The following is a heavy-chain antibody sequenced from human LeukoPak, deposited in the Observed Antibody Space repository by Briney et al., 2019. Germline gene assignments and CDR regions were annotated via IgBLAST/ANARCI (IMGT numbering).Heavy chain of an antibody. V-gene: IGHV3-21*01. CDR2: ISSSSYI. CDR1: GFTFSSYS. D-gene: IGHD3-22*01. J-gene: IGHJ4*02. CDR3: ARGAEYYYDSSGYYYRWGFDY. Sequence: GGSLRLSCAASGFTFSSYSMNWARQAPGKGLEWVSSISSSSYIYYADSVKGRFTISRDNAKNSLYLQMNSLRAEDTAVYYCARGAEYYYDSSGYYYRWGFDYWGQGTLVTVS.